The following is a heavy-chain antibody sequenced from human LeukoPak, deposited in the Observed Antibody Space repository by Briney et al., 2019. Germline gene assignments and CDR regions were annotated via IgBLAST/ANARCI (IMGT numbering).Heavy chain of an antibody. V-gene: IGHV4-59*12. CDR2: IFYIGST. D-gene: IGHD2-2*01. CDR1: GGSISSYY. J-gene: IGHJ5*02. Sequence: SETLSFTGTVSGGSISSYYWSWIRQPPGKGLEGIGYIFYIGSTNYNPSLKSRVTISHDPSMNQFSLKLTSVTAADTAIYYCARPLHCSSTTCYDWFDPWGQGTLVTVSS. CDR3: ARPLHCSSTTCYDWFDP.